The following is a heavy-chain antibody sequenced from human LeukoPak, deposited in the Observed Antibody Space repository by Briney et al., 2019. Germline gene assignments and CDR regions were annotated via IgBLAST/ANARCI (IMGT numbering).Heavy chain of an antibody. CDR1: GGSISSDGYY. V-gene: IGHV4-31*03. D-gene: IGHD2-8*01. CDR3: ARYILPAGTRYYGIEV. Sequence: SQTLSLTCTVSGGSISSDGYYWRWIRQPPGKGLEWIGHIYYSGSTYYNPSLKSRVTISVDPSKNQFSLKLSSVTAADPAVYYCARYILPAGTRYYGIEVWGEGTTVTVSS. CDR2: IYYSGST. J-gene: IGHJ6*04.